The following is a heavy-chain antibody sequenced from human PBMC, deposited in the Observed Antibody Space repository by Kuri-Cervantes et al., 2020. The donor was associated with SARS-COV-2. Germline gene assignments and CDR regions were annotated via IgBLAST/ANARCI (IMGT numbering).Heavy chain of an antibody. V-gene: IGHV1-18*01. CDR1: GYTFTSYG. Sequence: ASVKVSCKASGYTFTSYGISWVRQAPGQGLEWMGWISAYNGNTNYAQKLQGRVTMTTDTSTSTAYMELRSLRSDDTAVYYCARDSYSSGCYVLEMIDAFDIWGQGTMVTVSS. J-gene: IGHJ3*02. CDR3: ARDSYSSGCYVLEMIDAFDI. D-gene: IGHD6-19*01. CDR2: ISAYNGNT.